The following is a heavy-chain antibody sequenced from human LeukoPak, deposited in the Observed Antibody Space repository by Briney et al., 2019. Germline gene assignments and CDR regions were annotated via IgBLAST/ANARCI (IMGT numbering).Heavy chain of an antibody. CDR2: ISAYNGKT. J-gene: IGHJ3*02. D-gene: IGHD1-20*01. Sequence: ASVKVSCKASGYTFTSYGISWVRQAPGQGLEWMGWISAYNGKTSYAQKLQGRVTMTTDTSTTTAYMELRSLRSGDTAVYYCARNGITGTPDAYDIWGQGTMVTVSS. CDR3: ARNGITGTPDAYDI. CDR1: GYTFTSYG. V-gene: IGHV1-18*01.